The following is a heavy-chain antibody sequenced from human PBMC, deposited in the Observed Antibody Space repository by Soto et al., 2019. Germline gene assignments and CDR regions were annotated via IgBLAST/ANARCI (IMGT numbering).Heavy chain of an antibody. CDR3: ARHLREAKRYFDWSSLYYYGMDV. Sequence: SETLSLTCTVSGGSISSSSYYWGWIRQPPGKGLEWIGSIYYNGSTYYNPSLKSRVTISVGTSKNQFSLKLSSVTAADTAVYYCARHLREAKRYFDWSSLYYYGMDVWGQGTTVTVSS. V-gene: IGHV4-39*01. CDR2: IYYNGST. CDR1: GGSISSSSYY. D-gene: IGHD3-9*01. J-gene: IGHJ6*02.